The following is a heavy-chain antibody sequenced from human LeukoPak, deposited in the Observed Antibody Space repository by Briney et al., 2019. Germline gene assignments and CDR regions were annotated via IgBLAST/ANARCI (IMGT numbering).Heavy chain of an antibody. J-gene: IGHJ4*02. Sequence: PSETLSLTCTVSGGSVSSGSYYWSWIRQPPGKGLERIGYIYYSGSTNYNPSLKSRVTISVDTSKNQFSLKLSSVTAADTAVYYCARVYGSGSYFFDYWGQGTLVTVSS. V-gene: IGHV4-61*01. CDR1: GGSVSSGSYY. CDR3: ARVYGSGSYFFDY. CDR2: IYYSGST. D-gene: IGHD3-10*01.